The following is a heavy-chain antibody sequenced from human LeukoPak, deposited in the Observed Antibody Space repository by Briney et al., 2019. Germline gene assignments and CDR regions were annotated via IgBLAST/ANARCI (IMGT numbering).Heavy chain of an antibody. D-gene: IGHD1-26*01. V-gene: IGHV1-2*02. Sequence: ASVKVSCKASGYTFTCYYMHWVRQAPGQGLEWMGWINPNSGGTNYAQKFQGRVTMTRDTSISTAYMELSRLRSDDTAVYYCATLRGMYYFDYWGQKTLITVPS. CDR3: ATLRGMYYFDY. CDR1: GYTFTCYY. CDR2: INPNSGGT. J-gene: IGHJ4*02.